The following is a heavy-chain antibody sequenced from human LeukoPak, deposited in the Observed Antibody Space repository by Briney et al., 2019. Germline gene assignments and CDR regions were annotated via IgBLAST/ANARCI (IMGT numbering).Heavy chain of an antibody. D-gene: IGHD6-19*01. V-gene: IGHV1-24*01. Sequence: GASVKVSCKVSGYTLTELSMHWVRQAPGKGLEWMGGFDPEDGETIYAQKFQGRVTMTEDTSTDTAYMELSSLRSEDTAVYYCATDSSGWNAGYYYYGMDVWGQGTTVTVSS. CDR2: FDPEDGET. CDR1: GYTLTELS. J-gene: IGHJ6*02. CDR3: ATDSSGWNAGYYYYGMDV.